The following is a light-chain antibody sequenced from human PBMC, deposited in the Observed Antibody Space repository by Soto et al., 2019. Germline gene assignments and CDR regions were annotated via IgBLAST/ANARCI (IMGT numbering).Light chain of an antibody. V-gene: IGKV3-20*01. J-gene: IGKJ4*01. CDR1: QRVISSS. CDR2: YAS. Sequence: EIVLTQSPGTLCLSPGERATLSSGASQRVISSSLAWYQQKPGQSPRLLISYASSRTTGIPDRFSGSGSGTDFTLTISKLEPEDFAVYYCQQYGSSPLTFGGGTKVDIK. CDR3: QQYGSSPLT.